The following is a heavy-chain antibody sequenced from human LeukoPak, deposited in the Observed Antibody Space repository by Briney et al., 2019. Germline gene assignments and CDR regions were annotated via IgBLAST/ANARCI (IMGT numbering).Heavy chain of an antibody. CDR3: ARGNGRIGILNH. CDR1: GFTFSSYG. CDR2: LRYDGSNK. J-gene: IGHJ5*02. V-gene: IGHV3-30*02. D-gene: IGHD1-26*01. Sequence: TGGSLRLSCATSGFTFSSYGMHWVRQAPGKGLEWVAFLRYDGSNKYYADSVKGRFTISRDISKNTLYLQMNSLRAEDTAVYYCARGNGRIGILNHWGQGTLVTVSS.